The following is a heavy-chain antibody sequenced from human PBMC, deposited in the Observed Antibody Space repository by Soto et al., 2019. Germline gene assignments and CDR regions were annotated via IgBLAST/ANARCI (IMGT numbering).Heavy chain of an antibody. CDR2: IYHSGST. J-gene: IGHJ4*02. V-gene: IGHV4-59*12. D-gene: IGHD4-17*01. Sequence: SETLSLTCTVSGGSISSDYWSWIRQPPGKGLEWIGYIYHSGSTNYNPSLKSRATISVDASKNQISLKLSSVTAADTAVYYCARGMTTVTTFDYWGQGTLVTVPQ. CDR1: GGSISSDY. CDR3: ARGMTTVTTFDY.